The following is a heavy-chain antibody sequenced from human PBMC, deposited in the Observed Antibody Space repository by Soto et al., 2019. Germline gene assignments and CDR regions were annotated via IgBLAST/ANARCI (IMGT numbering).Heavy chain of an antibody. D-gene: IGHD2-21*01. CDR3: ARQPTTGDTDLWFDP. CDR1: CSFISTNRSY. J-gene: IGHJ5*02. V-gene: IGHV4-39*01. Sequence: SETLFLTCNVACSFISTNRSYWAWIRQPPGKGLEWLANIFYSGSTYYNPSLASRVTVSVDTSKNEFSLKLRSVTAADTAVYYCARQPTTGDTDLWFDPWGQGTLVTVSS. CDR2: IFYSGST.